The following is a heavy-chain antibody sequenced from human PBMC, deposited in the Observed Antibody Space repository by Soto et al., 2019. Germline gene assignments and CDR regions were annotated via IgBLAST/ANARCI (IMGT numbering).Heavy chain of an antibody. Sequence: QVQLVESGGGVVQPGTSLRLSCAASGFTFSSYTIHWLRQAPGKGLEWVAVVSFDGTNEHYADSVKGRFSISRENSKSTLYLQMNSLRPEDTAVYFCARRTGGPNLDYWGQGTLVTVSS. CDR1: GFTFSSYT. CDR3: ARRTGGPNLDY. D-gene: IGHD2-8*02. V-gene: IGHV3-30-3*01. CDR2: VSFDGTNE. J-gene: IGHJ4*02.